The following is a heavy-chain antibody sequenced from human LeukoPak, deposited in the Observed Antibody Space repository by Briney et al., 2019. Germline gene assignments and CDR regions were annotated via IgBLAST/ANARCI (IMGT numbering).Heavy chain of an antibody. V-gene: IGHV4-39*07. J-gene: IGHJ4*02. Sequence: SETLSLTCTVSGGSISSGGYYWSWIRQPPGKGLEWIGEINHSGSTNYNPSLKSRVTISVDTSKSQFSLKLSSVTAADTAVYYCARGRARLANYWGQGTLVTVSS. CDR1: GGSISSGGYY. D-gene: IGHD5-12*01. CDR3: ARGRARLANY. CDR2: INHSGST.